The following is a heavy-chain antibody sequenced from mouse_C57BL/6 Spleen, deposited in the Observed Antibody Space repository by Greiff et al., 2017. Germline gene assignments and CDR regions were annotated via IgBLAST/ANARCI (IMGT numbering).Heavy chain of an antibody. Sequence: QVQIQQPGAELEKPGASVKLSCKASGYTFTSYWMHWVKQRPGRGLEWIGRIDPNSGGTKYNEKFKSKATLNVDKPSSTAYMQLSSLTSEDSAFYYCARARIYYCESNVDYWGQGTAHTVSS. V-gene: IGHV1-72*01. CDR1: GYTFTSYW. CDR3: ARARIYYCESNVDY. J-gene: IGHJ2*01. CDR2: IDPNSGGT. D-gene: IGHD1-1*01.